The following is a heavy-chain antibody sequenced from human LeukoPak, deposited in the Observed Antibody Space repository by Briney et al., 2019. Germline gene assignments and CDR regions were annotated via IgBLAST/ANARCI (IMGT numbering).Heavy chain of an antibody. D-gene: IGHD3-22*01. Sequence: PSETLSLTCAVYGGSFSGYYWSWIRQPPGKGLEWIGEINHSGSTNYNPSLKSRVTISVDTSKNQFSLKLSSVTAADTAVYYCARQSITMIVVVITHYFDYWGQGTLVAVSS. V-gene: IGHV4-34*01. CDR3: ARQSITMIVVVITHYFDY. J-gene: IGHJ4*02. CDR1: GGSFSGYY. CDR2: INHSGST.